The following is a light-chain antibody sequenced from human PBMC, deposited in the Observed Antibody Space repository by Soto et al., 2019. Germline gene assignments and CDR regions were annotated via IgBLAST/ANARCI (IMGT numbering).Light chain of an antibody. V-gene: IGLV2-14*03. J-gene: IGLJ2*01. CDR3: SSYTASTTL. CDR2: GVS. CDR1: TSDVGGYNY. Sequence: QSALTQPASVSGSPGQSIAISCSRSTSDVGGYNYVSWYQQYPGKAPKLILYGVSDRPSGVSDRFSGSKSGNTASLIISGLQAEDEAHYYCSSYTASTTLFGGGTKLTVL.